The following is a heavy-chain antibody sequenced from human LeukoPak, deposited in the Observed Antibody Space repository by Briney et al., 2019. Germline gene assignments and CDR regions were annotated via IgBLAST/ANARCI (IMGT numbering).Heavy chain of an antibody. D-gene: IGHD5-24*01. J-gene: IGHJ3*02. CDR2: INHSGST. Sequence: SETLSLTCAVYGGSFSGYYWSWIRQPPGKGLEWIGEINHSGSTNYNPSLKSRVTISVDTSKNQFSLKLSSVTAADTAVYYCARHVEPSGDAFDIWGQGTMVTVSS. V-gene: IGHV4-34*01. CDR1: GGSFSGYY. CDR3: ARHVEPSGDAFDI.